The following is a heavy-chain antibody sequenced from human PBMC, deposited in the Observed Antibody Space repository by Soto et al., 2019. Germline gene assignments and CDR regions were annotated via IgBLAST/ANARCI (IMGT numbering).Heavy chain of an antibody. CDR1: GFTFSVYA. D-gene: IGHD2-21*02. CDR2: VTANGGST. V-gene: IGHV3-23*01. Sequence: EVQLLESGGGFVQPGGSLRLSCAATGFTFSVYAMTWVRQAPGKGLGWVSAVTANGGSTYSADSVKGRFTISRDNSKNTLFLHMNSLRAEETTVYYCASLGVGDWANYYYYYGMDVWGQGTTVTVSS. CDR3: ASLGVGDWANYYYYYGMDV. J-gene: IGHJ6*02.